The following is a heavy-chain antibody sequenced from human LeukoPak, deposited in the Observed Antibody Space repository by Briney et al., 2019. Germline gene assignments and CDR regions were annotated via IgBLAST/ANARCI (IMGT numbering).Heavy chain of an antibody. Sequence: PGGSLRLSCAASGFTFNTYAMSWVRQAPGKGLEWVSGITSGANTYYADSVKGRFTISRDNSENTLNLQMNSLRAEDTAIYYCAKARAGDITAAFNYLGQGTLVTVSS. CDR2: ITSGANT. V-gene: IGHV3-23*01. CDR3: AKARAGDITAAFNY. D-gene: IGHD6-13*01. J-gene: IGHJ4*02. CDR1: GFTFNTYA.